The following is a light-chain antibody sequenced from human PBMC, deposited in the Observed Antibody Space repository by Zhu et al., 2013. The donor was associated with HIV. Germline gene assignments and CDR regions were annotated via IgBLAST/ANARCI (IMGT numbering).Light chain of an antibody. CDR3: QKYNSVPLT. Sequence: DIQMTQSPSSLSASVGDRVTITCRASQDIKNHLGWYQQKPGKAPRRLIYVAYSLQSGVPSRFSGSGSGTEFTLTISSLQPEDFATYYCQKYNSVPLTFGPGTKVDIK. J-gene: IGKJ3*01. CDR1: QDIKNH. CDR2: VAY. V-gene: IGKV1-17*01.